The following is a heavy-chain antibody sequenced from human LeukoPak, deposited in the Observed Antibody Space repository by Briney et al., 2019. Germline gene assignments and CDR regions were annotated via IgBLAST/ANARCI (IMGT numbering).Heavy chain of an antibody. D-gene: IGHD6-19*01. Sequence: GGSLRLSCAASGITFNSYAMSWVRQAPGKGLEWVSAINGSAGSTYYADSVKGRFTISRDNSKNTLYLQMNSLRAEDTAVYYCAKDLEQWLAPGDFDYWGQGTLVTVSS. CDR1: GITFNSYA. CDR3: AKDLEQWLAPGDFDY. V-gene: IGHV3-23*01. CDR2: INGSAGST. J-gene: IGHJ4*02.